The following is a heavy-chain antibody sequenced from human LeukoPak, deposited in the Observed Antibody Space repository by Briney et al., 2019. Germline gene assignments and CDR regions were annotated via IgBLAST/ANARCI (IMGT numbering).Heavy chain of an antibody. CDR2: IWYDGSNK. Sequence: GGSLRLSCAASGFTFSTYGMHWVRQAPGKGLEWVAIIWYDGSNKYYADSVKGRFTISRDNSKNTMYLQMNSLRAEDTAVYYCARIGCTGGNCRPYHYYGMDVWGQGTTVTVSS. V-gene: IGHV3-33*01. CDR3: ARIGCTGGNCRPYHYYGMDV. J-gene: IGHJ6*02. CDR1: GFTFSTYG. D-gene: IGHD2-15*01.